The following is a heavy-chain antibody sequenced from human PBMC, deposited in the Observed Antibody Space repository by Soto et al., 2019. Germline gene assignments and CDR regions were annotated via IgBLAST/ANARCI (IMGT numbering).Heavy chain of an antibody. D-gene: IGHD3-22*01. J-gene: IGHJ6*02. Sequence: ASVKVSCKASGGTFSNYGISWVRQAPGQGLEWMGWISPKSGSIKYAQKFQGRVIMTTDTSTSTAYMELRSLRSDDTAVYYCVKDRDSNSWPSRDVWGPGTTVTVSS. V-gene: IGHV1-18*01. CDR2: ISPKSGSI. CDR1: GGTFSNYG. CDR3: VKDRDSNSWPSRDV.